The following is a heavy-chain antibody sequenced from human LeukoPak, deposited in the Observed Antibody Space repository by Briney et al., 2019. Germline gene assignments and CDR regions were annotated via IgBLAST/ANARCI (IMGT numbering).Heavy chain of an antibody. D-gene: IGHD2-2*01. Sequence: SVKVSCKPSGGTFSSYTISWVRQAPGQGLEWMGRIIPILGIANYAQKFQGRVTITADKSTSTAYMELSSLRSEDAAVYYCARGSLDPYCSSTSCYVFDYWGQGTLVTVSS. CDR3: ARGSLDPYCSSTSCYVFDY. CDR1: GGTFSSYT. J-gene: IGHJ4*02. CDR2: IIPILGIA. V-gene: IGHV1-69*02.